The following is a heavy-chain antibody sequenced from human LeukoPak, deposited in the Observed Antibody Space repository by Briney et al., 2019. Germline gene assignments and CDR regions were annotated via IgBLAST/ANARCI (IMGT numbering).Heavy chain of an antibody. CDR1: GFTFSSYA. CDR3: AKRYCSSTSCYYDY. CDR2: ISGSGGST. V-gene: IGHV3-23*01. Sequence: GGSLRLSCAASGFTFSSYAMNWVRQAPGKGLEWVSAISGSGGSTHYADSVKGRFTISRDDSKNTLYLQMNSLRAEDTAVYYCAKRYCSSTSCYYDYWGQGTLVTVSS. D-gene: IGHD2-2*01. J-gene: IGHJ4*02.